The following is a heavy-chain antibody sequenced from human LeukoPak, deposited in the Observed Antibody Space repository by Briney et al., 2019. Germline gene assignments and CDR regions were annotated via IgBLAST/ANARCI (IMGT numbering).Heavy chain of an antibody. CDR2: IYTSGST. CDR3: ARSRWLDPFDY. V-gene: IGHV4-61*02. CDR1: GGSITSGSYY. Sequence: PSETLSLTCTVSGGSITSGSYYWNWIRQPAGKGLEWIGRIYTSGSTNYNPSLKSRVTISVDTSKNQFSLKLSSVTAADTAVYYCARSRWLDPFDYWGQGTLVTVSS. D-gene: IGHD6-19*01. J-gene: IGHJ4*02.